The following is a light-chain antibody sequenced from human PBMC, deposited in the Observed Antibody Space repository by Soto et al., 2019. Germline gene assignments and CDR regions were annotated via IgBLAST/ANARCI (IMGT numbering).Light chain of an antibody. CDR2: GNS. V-gene: IGLV1-40*01. J-gene: IGLJ3*02. CDR1: SSNIGAGYD. CDR3: QSYDRSLSGWV. Sequence: QSVLTQPPSVSGAPGQRVTISCTGSSSNIGAGYDVHWYQQLPGTAPKLLIYGNSNRPSGVPDRFSGSKSGTSASLAITGLQAEDEADYYCQSYDRSLSGWVFGGGTKLTGL.